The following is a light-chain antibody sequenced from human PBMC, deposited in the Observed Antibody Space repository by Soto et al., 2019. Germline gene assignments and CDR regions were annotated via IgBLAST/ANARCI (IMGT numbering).Light chain of an antibody. J-gene: IGLJ2*01. Sequence: QLVLTQSPSASASLGASVKLTCTLSSGHSSYAIAWHQQQPEKGPRYLMKLNSDGSHSKGDGIPDRFSGSSSGAERYLTISSLQSEDEADYYCQTWGTGKGVFGGGTKATVL. V-gene: IGLV4-69*01. CDR2: LNSDGSH. CDR1: SGHSSYA. CDR3: QTWGTGKGV.